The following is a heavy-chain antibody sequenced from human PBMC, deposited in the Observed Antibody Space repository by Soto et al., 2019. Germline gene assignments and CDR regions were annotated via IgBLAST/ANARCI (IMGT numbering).Heavy chain of an antibody. CDR3: ARHARDDDGLDV. Sequence: QVQLQESGPGLVKPSQTLSLTCTVSGGSISSGGHYWSWIRKHPGKGLEWIGSINYSETTYNNPSFKTRLTISVDTSKNQFYLKLNSVIAADTAVYYCARHARDDDGLDVWGQGTTVTVSS. CDR1: GGSISSGGHY. V-gene: IGHV4-31*03. D-gene: IGHD2-8*01. CDR2: INYSETT. J-gene: IGHJ6*02.